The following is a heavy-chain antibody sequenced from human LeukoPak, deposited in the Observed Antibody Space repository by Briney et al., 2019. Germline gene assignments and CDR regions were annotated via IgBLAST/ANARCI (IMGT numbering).Heavy chain of an antibody. CDR2: IKQDGSEK. CDR1: GFTFSSYS. CDR3: AKAPSPYSSSWYGVGYYYYGMDV. D-gene: IGHD6-13*01. V-gene: IGHV3-7*01. J-gene: IGHJ6*02. Sequence: GGSLRLSCAASGFTFSSYSMSWVRQAPGKGLEWVANIKQDGSEKYYVDSVKGRFTISRDNAKNSLYLQMNSLRAEDTAVYYCAKAPSPYSSSWYGVGYYYYGMDVWGQGTTVTVSS.